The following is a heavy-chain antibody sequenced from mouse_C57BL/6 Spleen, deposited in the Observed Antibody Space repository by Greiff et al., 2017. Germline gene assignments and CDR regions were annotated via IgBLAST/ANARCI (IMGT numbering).Heavy chain of an antibody. CDR1: GYTFTSYW. CDR3: ARWGYGSSPFAY. J-gene: IGHJ3*01. V-gene: IGHV1-50*01. D-gene: IGHD1-1*01. CDR2: IDPSDSYT. Sequence: QVQLKQPGAELVKPGASVKLSCKASGYTFTSYWMQWVKQRPGQGLEWIGEIDPSDSYTNYNQKFKGKATLTVDTSPSTAYMQLSSLTSEDAAVYYCARWGYGSSPFAYWGQGTLVTVSA.